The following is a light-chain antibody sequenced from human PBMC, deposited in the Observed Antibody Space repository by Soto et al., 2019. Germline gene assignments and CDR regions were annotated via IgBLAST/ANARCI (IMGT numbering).Light chain of an antibody. CDR2: GAS. CDR1: QSVAANY. CDR3: PQYGTAPLT. J-gene: IGKJ3*01. V-gene: IGKV3-20*01. Sequence: EVVLTQSPGTLSLSPGERATLSCRASQSVAANYLAWYQQKRGQAPRLLIYGASSRATGIPDRFSGSGSGTDFNLTISRLEHEDFSVYYCPQYGTAPLTFGPGTKVDIK.